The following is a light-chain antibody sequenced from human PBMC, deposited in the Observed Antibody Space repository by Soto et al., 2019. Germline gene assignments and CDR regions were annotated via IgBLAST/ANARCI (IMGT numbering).Light chain of an antibody. Sequence: DVEMTQSPSSLSASLGYIFTITCRASQSISSYLNWYQHKPGKAPNLLIYAATTLQSGVPSRFSGSGSGTDFTLTISRLQPEDFATYYCQQSYINPQTVGQGTKVDIK. V-gene: IGKV1-39*01. J-gene: IGKJ1*01. CDR3: QQSYINPQT. CDR1: QSISSY. CDR2: AAT.